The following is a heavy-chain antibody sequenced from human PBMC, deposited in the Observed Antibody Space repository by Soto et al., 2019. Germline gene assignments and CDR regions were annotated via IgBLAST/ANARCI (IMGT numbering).Heavy chain of an antibody. D-gene: IGHD1-26*01. J-gene: IGHJ4*02. CDR1: GGSITSSNW. CDR3: AAMPGIVGATHFDY. Sequence: QVQLQESGPGLVKSSGTLSLICAVSGGSITSSNWWSWVRQPPGEGLEWIGEIYHTGSTNNNPSLWSRATISVDKSKNQFSLKLTSVPAADTAVYYCAAMPGIVGATHFDYWGQGTLVTVSS. V-gene: IGHV4-4*02. CDR2: IYHTGST.